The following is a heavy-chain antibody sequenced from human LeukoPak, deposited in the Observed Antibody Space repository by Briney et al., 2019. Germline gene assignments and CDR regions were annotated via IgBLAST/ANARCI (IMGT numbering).Heavy chain of an antibody. Sequence: GRSLRLSCAASGFTFSSYGMHWVRQAPGKGLEWVSVISYDGSNKWYADSVKGRFTISRDNSKNTLYLQMNSLRAEDTAVYYCAKDRMSTVVTPYDAFDIWGQGTMVTVSS. CDR3: AKDRMSTVVTPYDAFDI. J-gene: IGHJ3*02. CDR1: GFTFSSYG. CDR2: ISYDGSNK. D-gene: IGHD4-23*01. V-gene: IGHV3-30*18.